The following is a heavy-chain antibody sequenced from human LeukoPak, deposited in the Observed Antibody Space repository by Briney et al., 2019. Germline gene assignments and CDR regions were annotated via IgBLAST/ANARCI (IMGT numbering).Heavy chain of an antibody. CDR1: GFTFSSYG. V-gene: IGHV3-33*01. J-gene: IGHJ4*02. CDR2: IWYDGSNK. CDR3: ARDLPDSRIDY. D-gene: IGHD1-14*01. Sequence: WRSLRLSCAASGFTFSSYGMHWVRQAPGKGLEWVAVIWYDGSNKYYADSVKGRFTISRDNSKNTLYLQMNSLRAEDTAVYYCARDLPDSRIDYWGQGTLVTVSS.